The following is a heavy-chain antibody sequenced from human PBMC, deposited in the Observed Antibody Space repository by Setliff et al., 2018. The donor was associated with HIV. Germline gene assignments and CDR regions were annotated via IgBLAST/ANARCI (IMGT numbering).Heavy chain of an antibody. Sequence: QPGGSLRLSCTASGFTFGDHDVSWVRQTPGKGLEWVGLMRIKSYGGTTEYAASVKGRFTISRDDSKSIAYLQMNSLKTEDTAVYYCTRDTAMANYYYYGMDVWGQGTTVTVSS. CDR2: MRIKSYGGTT. D-gene: IGHD5-18*01. V-gene: IGHV3-49*04. J-gene: IGHJ6*02. CDR1: GFTFGDHD. CDR3: TRDTAMANYYYYGMDV.